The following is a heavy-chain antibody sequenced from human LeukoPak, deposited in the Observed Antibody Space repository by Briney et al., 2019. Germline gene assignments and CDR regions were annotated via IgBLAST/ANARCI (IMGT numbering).Heavy chain of an antibody. CDR2: IKQDGSEK. D-gene: IGHD3-3*01. CDR3: ARDGFWSGYDAFDI. Sequence: GGSLRLSCAASGFTFSNYWMSWVRQAPGKGLEWVANIKQDGSEKYYVDSVKGRFTISRDNAKNSLYLQMNSLRAEDTAVYYCARDGFWSGYDAFDIWGQGTMVTVSS. CDR1: GFTFSNYW. J-gene: IGHJ3*02. V-gene: IGHV3-7*01.